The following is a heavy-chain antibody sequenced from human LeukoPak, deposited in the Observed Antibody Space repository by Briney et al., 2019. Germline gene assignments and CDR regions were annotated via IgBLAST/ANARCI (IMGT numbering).Heavy chain of an antibody. CDR1: GFTFDDYA. V-gene: IGHV3-9*01. CDR3: AKGSGTYQGPFDS. Sequence: GGSLRLSCAASGFTFDDYAMHWVRQAPGKGLQWVSSISWNGDDIGYTDSVKGRFTISRDNAKKFLYLQMNSLRTEDKALYYCAKGSGTYQGPFDSWGQGTLVTVSS. D-gene: IGHD1-26*01. CDR2: ISWNGDDI. J-gene: IGHJ4*02.